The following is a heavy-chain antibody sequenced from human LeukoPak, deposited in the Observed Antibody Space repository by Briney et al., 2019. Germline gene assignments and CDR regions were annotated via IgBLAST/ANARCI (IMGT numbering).Heavy chain of an antibody. CDR1: GFTFDDYG. CDR3: ARDLALGWFDP. V-gene: IGHV3-20*01. Sequence: GGSLRLSCAASGFTFDDYGMSWVRQAPGKGLEWVSGINWNGGSTGYADSVKGRFTISRDNAKNSLYLQMNSLRAEDTDLYHCARDLALGWFDPWGQGTLVTVSS. CDR2: INWNGGST. D-gene: IGHD1-26*01. J-gene: IGHJ5*02.